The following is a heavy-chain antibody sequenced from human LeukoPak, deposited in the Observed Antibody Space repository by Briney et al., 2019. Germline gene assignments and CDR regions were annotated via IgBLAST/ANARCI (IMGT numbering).Heavy chain of an antibody. D-gene: IGHD3-10*01. J-gene: IGHJ3*02. CDR3: ARQKPGSYAFDI. V-gene: IGHV4-59*08. CDR1: GGSISSYD. Sequence: SETLSLTCTVSGGSISSYDWSWIRQPPGKGLEWIGYIYYSGSTNYNPSLKSRVTISVDTSKNQFSLRLSSVTAADTAMYYCARQKPGSYAFDIWGQGTIVTVSS. CDR2: IYYSGST.